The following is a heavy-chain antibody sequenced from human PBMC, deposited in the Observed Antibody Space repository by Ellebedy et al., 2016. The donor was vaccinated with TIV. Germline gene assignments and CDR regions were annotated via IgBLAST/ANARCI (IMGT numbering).Heavy chain of an antibody. CDR1: GFTFSSYS. J-gene: IGHJ5*02. Sequence: GESLKISXAASGFTFSSYSMNWVRQAPGKGLEWVSSISSSSSYIYYADSVKGRFTISRDNAKNSLYLQMNSLRAEDTAVYYCASLDLGYCSGGSCYPLVPWGQGTLVTVSS. CDR2: ISSSSSYI. V-gene: IGHV3-21*01. CDR3: ASLDLGYCSGGSCYPLVP. D-gene: IGHD2-15*01.